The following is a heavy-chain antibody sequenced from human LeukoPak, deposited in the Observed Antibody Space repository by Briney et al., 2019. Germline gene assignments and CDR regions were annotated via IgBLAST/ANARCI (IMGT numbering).Heavy chain of an antibody. V-gene: IGHV1-8*01. CDR3: ARGRSTEYYYYYYGTDV. Sequence: GASVKVSCKASGYTFTSYDINWVRQATGQGLEWMGWMNPNSGNTGYAQKFQGRVTMTRNTSISTAYMELSSLRSEDTAVYYCARGRSTEYYYYYYGTDVWGQGTTVTVSS. J-gene: IGHJ6*02. CDR1: GYTFTSYD. D-gene: IGHD3-10*01. CDR2: MNPNSGNT.